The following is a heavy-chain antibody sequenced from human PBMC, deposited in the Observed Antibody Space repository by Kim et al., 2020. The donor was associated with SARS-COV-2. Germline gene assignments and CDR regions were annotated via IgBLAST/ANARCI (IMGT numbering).Heavy chain of an antibody. CDR1: GFTFSSYA. CDR2: ISYDGSNK. J-gene: IGHJ6*01. Sequence: GGSLRLSCAASGFTFSSYAMHWVRQAPGKGLEWVAVISYDGSNKYYADSVKGRFTISRDNSKNTLYLQMNSLRAEDTAVYYCASGLLWFGEGPLSYGMDV. D-gene: IGHD3-10*01. CDR3: ASGLLWFGEGPLSYGMDV. V-gene: IGHV3-30*04.